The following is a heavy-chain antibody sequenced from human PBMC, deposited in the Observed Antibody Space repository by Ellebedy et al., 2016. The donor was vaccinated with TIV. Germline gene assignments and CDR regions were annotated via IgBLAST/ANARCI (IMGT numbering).Heavy chain of an antibody. D-gene: IGHD2-2*01. CDR1: GGSFSGFY. CDR3: ARSGYCSSTSCLTNWFDP. Sequence: SETLSLTXAVYGGSFSGFYWSWIRQPPGKGLEWIGESNHGGSTNFNPSLKSRVTISVDTSKSQSSLNLTSVTAADTAVYYCARSGYCSSTSCLTNWFDPWGQGTLVTVSS. V-gene: IGHV4-34*01. J-gene: IGHJ5*02. CDR2: SNHGGST.